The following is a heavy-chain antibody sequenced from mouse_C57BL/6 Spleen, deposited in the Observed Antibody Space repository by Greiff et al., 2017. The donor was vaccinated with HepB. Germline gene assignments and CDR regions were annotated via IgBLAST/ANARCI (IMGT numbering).Heavy chain of an antibody. J-gene: IGHJ4*01. CDR2: INPYNGDT. V-gene: IGHV1-20*01. D-gene: IGHD1-1*01. CDR3: ARGYYGSSYGAYAMDY. Sequence: EVKLQESGPELVKPGDSVKISCKASGYSFTGYFMNWVMQSHGKSLEWIGRINPYNGDTFYNQKFKGKATLTVDKSSSTAHMELRSLTSEDSAVYYCARGYYGSSYGAYAMDYWGQGTSVTVSS. CDR1: GYSFTGYF.